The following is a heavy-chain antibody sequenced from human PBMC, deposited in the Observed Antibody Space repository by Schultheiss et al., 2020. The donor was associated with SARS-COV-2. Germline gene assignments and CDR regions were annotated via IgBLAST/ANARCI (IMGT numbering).Heavy chain of an antibody. D-gene: IGHD1-26*01. V-gene: IGHV3-30*07. CDR3: ARVGATSYSDY. CDR1: GFTFSSYW. CDR2: ISYDGSNK. J-gene: IGHJ4*02. Sequence: GESLKISCAASGFTFSSYWMHWVRQAPGKGLEWVAVISYDGSNKYYADSVKGRFTISRDNSKNSLYLQMNSLRAEDTAVYYCARVGATSYSDYWGQGTLVTVSS.